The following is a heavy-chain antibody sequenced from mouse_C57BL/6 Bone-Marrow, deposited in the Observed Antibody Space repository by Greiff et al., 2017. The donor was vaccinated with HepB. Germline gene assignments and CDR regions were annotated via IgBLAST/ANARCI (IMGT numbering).Heavy chain of an antibody. J-gene: IGHJ2*01. CDR1: GYAFSSSW. D-gene: IGHD4-1*01. CDR2: IYPGDGDT. Sequence: VQLQQSGPELVKPGASVKISCKASGYAFSSSWMNWVKQRPGKGLEWIGRIYPGDGDTNYNGKFKGKATLTADKSSSTAYMQLSSLTSEDSAVYFCARGENWDVGYWGQGTTLTVSS. V-gene: IGHV1-82*01. CDR3: ARGENWDVGY.